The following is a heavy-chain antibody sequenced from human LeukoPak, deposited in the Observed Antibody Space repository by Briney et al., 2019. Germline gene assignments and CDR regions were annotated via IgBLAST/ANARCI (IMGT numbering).Heavy chain of an antibody. V-gene: IGHV4-34*01. J-gene: IGHJ4*02. CDR2: INHRGST. CDR3: ASSVGSTDY. CDR1: GESPSKYY. Sequence: SETLSLTCAVYGESPSKYYWTWIRQSPGKGLEWIGEINHRGSTNLNPSLKSRVTLSVDTSKHQFSLKLTSMTAADAAVYYCASSVGSTDYWGQGTLVTVSP. D-gene: IGHD1-26*01.